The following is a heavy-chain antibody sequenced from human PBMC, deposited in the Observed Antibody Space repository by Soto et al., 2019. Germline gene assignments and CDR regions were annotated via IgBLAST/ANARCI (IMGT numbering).Heavy chain of an antibody. J-gene: IGHJ6*02. V-gene: IGHV4-4*07. CDR2: IDASGNT. Sequence: SETLSLTCTVSVDSITTYYWSWIRQPAGKGLEWIGRIDASGNTNYNPSLNSRVTMSIDTSKKQFSLKPTSVTAADTAIYYCARYSNNWFQTEGMDVWGQGTTVTVSS. D-gene: IGHD6-13*01. CDR1: VDSITTYY. CDR3: ARYSNNWFQTEGMDV.